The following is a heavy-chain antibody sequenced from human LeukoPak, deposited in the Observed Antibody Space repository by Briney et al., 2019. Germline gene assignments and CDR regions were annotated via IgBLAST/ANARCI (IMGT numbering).Heavy chain of an antibody. D-gene: IGHD6-6*01. V-gene: IGHV3-30*03. Sequence: GGSLRLSCAASGFTFSTYGMHWVREAPGKGLEWVAVISYDGSNEYFVDSVKGRFTISRDNSRNILFLQMNSLRPEDTAVYYCARDLGVGAYLLFDYISSGLDSWGQGTLVTVSS. J-gene: IGHJ4*02. CDR3: ARDLGVGAYLLFDYISSGLDS. CDR2: ISYDGSNE. CDR1: GFTFSTYG.